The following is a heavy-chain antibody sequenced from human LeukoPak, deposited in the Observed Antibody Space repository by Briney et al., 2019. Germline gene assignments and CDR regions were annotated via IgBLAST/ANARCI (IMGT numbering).Heavy chain of an antibody. V-gene: IGHV3-7*04. Sequence: GGSLRLSCAASGXTFSRSWMSWVRQAPGKGQEWVAFIKEDGGEIFYVDSVKGRFTISRDNAENFLYLQMNSLRAEDTAVYYCARDRGGRSGLDDWGQGTLVIVSS. D-gene: IGHD2-15*01. J-gene: IGHJ4*02. CDR1: GXTFSRSW. CDR3: ARDRGGRSGLDD. CDR2: IKEDGGEI.